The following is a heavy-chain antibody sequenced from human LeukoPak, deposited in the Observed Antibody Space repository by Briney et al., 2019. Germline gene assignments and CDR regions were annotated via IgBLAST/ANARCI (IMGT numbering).Heavy chain of an antibody. D-gene: IGHD2-2*01. CDR2: IYTSGST. CDR3: ARQSCSSTSYTHRNVFDI. CDR1: GGSIIGYY. V-gene: IGHV4-4*09. J-gene: IGHJ3*02. Sequence: SETLSLTCTVSGGSIIGYYWTWIRQPPGKGLEWIGYIYTSGSTNYNPSLKSRVTISVDMSKNQFSLQLSSVTAADTAVYYCARQSCSSTSYTHRNVFDIWGQGTMVTVSP.